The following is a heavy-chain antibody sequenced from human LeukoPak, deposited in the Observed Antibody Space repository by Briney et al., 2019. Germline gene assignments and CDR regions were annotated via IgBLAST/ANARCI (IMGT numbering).Heavy chain of an antibody. V-gene: IGHV3-23*01. CDR1: GFSFNTYA. D-gene: IGHD2-21*02. CDR2: ISATGRER. J-gene: IGHJ4*02. CDR3: AKDHDNADYYYYFDS. Sequence: GGSLRLSCVASGFSFNTYAMSWVRQAPGQGLEWVSGISATGRERHYTDSVKGRFTISRDNSKNTLHLQMSSLRAEDTALYFCAKDHDNADYYYYFDSWGQGTLVTVSS.